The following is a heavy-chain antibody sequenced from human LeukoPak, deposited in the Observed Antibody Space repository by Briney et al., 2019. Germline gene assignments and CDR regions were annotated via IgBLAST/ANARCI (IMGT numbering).Heavy chain of an antibody. CDR1: GGSISSYY. CDR2: IYYSGST. J-gene: IGHJ1*01. CDR3: ASRRPQQYFQH. Sequence: PSETLSLTCTVSGGSISSYYWSWIRQPPGKGLEWIGYIYYSGSTYYNPSLKSRVTISVDTSKNQFSLKLSSVTAADTAVYYCASRRPQQYFQHWGQGTLVTVSS. D-gene: IGHD1-1*01. V-gene: IGHV4-59*06.